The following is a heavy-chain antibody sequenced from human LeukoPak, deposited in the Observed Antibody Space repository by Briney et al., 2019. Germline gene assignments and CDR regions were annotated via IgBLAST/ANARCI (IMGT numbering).Heavy chain of an antibody. J-gene: IGHJ5*02. CDR3: ARQEYCSGGSCYTWFDP. CDR2: IYYSGST. Sequence: SETLFLTCTVSGGSISSYYWSWIRQPPGKGLEWIGYIYYSGSTNYNPSLKSRVTISVDTSKNQFSLKLSSVTAADTAVYYCARQEYCSGGSCYTWFDPWGQGTLVIVSS. V-gene: IGHV4-59*01. CDR1: GGSISSYY. D-gene: IGHD2-15*01.